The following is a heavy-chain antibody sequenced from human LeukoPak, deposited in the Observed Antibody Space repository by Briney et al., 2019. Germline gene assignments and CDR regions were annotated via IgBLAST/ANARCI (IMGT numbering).Heavy chain of an antibody. CDR2: IYPGDSDT. J-gene: IGHJ4*02. Sequence: PGGSLKISCKGSGYSFTNYWIGWVRQTPGKGLEWMGIIYPGDSDTRYSPSFQGQVTISADKSISTAYLQWSSLKASDTAMFYCARRYSSSSIDYWGLGTLVTVSS. CDR1: GYSFTNYW. CDR3: ARRYSSSSIDY. V-gene: IGHV5-51*03. D-gene: IGHD6-6*01.